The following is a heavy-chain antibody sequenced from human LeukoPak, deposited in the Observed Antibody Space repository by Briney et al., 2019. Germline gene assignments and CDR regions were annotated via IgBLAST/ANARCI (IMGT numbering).Heavy chain of an antibody. CDR1: GFTFSNAW. CDR3: TTNPYSSSWLAGAFAV. CDR2: IKSNSNGGTI. Sequence: GGSLRLSCAASGFTFSNAWMSWVRQAPGKGLEWVGRIKSNSNGGTIDYAAPVKGRFTISRDDPKNTLYLQMNSLKTEGTGVYYCTTNPYSSSWLAGAFAVWGQGTVVSVSS. D-gene: IGHD6-13*01. J-gene: IGHJ3*01. V-gene: IGHV3-15*01.